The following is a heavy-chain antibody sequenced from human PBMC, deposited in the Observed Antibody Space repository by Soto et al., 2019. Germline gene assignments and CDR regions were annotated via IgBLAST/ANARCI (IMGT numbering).Heavy chain of an antibody. J-gene: IGHJ5*02. V-gene: IGHV1-69*01. Sequence: QVRLVQSGAEVKGPGSSVKVSCKASGGTSKHFSMSWLRQAPGQGLQWMGGIIPIYAVTNYAQKFQGRVTITADESTGTFYLELRSLRSDDTAAYYCAFGLGYANSWSWFDPWGQGTLVTVSS. D-gene: IGHD3-3*01. CDR3: AFGLGYANSWSWFDP. CDR2: IIPIYAVT. CDR1: GGTSKHFS.